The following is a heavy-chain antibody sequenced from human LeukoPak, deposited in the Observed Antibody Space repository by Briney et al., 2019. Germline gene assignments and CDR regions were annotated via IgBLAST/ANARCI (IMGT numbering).Heavy chain of an antibody. Sequence: ASVKVSCKVSGYTLTELSMHWVRQAPGQGLEWMGWISAYNGNTNYAQKLQGRVTMTTDTSTSTAYMELRSLRSDDTAVYYCARVPLLRYFDWLLSRPFDFWGQGTLVTVSS. J-gene: IGHJ4*02. CDR2: ISAYNGNT. CDR3: ARVPLLRYFDWLLSRPFDF. CDR1: GYTLTELS. D-gene: IGHD3-9*01. V-gene: IGHV1-18*01.